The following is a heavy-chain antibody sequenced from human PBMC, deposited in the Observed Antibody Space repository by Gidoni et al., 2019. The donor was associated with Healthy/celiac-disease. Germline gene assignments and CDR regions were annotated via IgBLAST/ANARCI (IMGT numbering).Heavy chain of an antibody. D-gene: IGHD3-22*01. J-gene: IGHJ4*02. V-gene: IGHV4-34*01. CDR1: GGSFSGYY. Sequence: QVQLQQWGAGLLMPSETLSLTCAVYGGSFSGYYWSWIRQPPGKGLEWIGEINHSGSTNYNPSLKSRVTISVDTSKNQFSLKLSSVTAADTAVYYCAAGADSSGYYPGFDYWGQGTLVTVSS. CDR3: AAGADSSGYYPGFDY. CDR2: INHSGST.